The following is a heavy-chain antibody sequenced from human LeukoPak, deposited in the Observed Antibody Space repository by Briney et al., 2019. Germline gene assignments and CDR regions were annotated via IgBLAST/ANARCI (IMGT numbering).Heavy chain of an antibody. CDR2: INHSGST. J-gene: IGHJ4*02. D-gene: IGHD3-16*01. CDR1: GGSFSGYY. CDR3: ASRRDGPKLGL. Sequence: PSETLSLTCAVYGGSFSGYYWSWIRQPPGKGLEWIGEINHSGSTNYNPSLKSRVTISVDTSKNQFSLKLSSVTAADTAVYYCASRRDGPKLGLWGQGTLVTVSS. V-gene: IGHV4-34*01.